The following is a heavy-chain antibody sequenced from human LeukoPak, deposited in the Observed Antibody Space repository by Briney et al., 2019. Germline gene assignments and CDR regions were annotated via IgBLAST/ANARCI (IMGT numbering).Heavy chain of an antibody. V-gene: IGHV3-30*18. J-gene: IGHJ4*02. CDR1: AFSLNAYN. CDR2: ISYDGSNK. D-gene: IGHD3-16*02. Sequence: GGSLRLSCAASAFSLNAYNMNWVRQAPGKGLEWVAVISYDGSNKYYADSVKGRFTISRDNSKNTLYLQMNSLRAEDTAVYYCAKMPPGELSGVDYWGQGTLVTVSS. CDR3: AKMPPGELSGVDY.